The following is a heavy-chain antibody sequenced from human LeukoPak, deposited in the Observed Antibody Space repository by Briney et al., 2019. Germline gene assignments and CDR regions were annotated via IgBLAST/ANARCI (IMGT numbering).Heavy chain of an antibody. CDR1: GFTFSGHW. V-gene: IGHV3-74*01. Sequence: GGSLRLSCAVSGFTFSGHWMFWVRQAPGKGLVWVSSTISDGSSTGYTDSVKGRFTVSRDNAKNTLYLQMNSLRAEDTAVYYCARARWYSSDYWGQGTLVTVSS. CDR2: TISDGSST. CDR3: ARARWYSSDY. D-gene: IGHD5-24*01. J-gene: IGHJ4*02.